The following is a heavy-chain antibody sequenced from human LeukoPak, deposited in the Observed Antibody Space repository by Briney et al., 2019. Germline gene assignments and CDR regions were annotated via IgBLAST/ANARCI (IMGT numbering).Heavy chain of an antibody. CDR2: ISGSGGST. J-gene: IGHJ4*02. D-gene: IGHD3-9*01. Sequence: GGSLRLSCAASGFTFSSYAMSWVRQAPGKGLEWVSAISGSGGSTCYADSVKGRFTISRDNSKNTLYLQMNSLRAEDTAAYYCAKATPYDILTGYSFVFDYWGQGTLVTVSS. CDR1: GFTFSSYA. V-gene: IGHV3-23*01. CDR3: AKATPYDILTGYSFVFDY.